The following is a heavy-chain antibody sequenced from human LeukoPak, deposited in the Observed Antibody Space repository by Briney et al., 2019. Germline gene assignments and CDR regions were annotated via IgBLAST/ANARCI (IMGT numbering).Heavy chain of an antibody. CDR1: GFTFSSYW. CDR3: ARDQTYYDFWSGYRYYFDY. D-gene: IGHD3-3*01. CDR2: IKQDGSEK. J-gene: IGHJ4*02. V-gene: IGHV3-7*01. Sequence: PGGSLRLSCAASGFTFSSYWMSWVRQAPGKGLEWVANIKQDGSEKYYVDSVKGRFTISRDNAKNSLYLQMNSLRAEDTAVYYCARDQTYYDFWSGYRYYFDYWGQGTLVIVSS.